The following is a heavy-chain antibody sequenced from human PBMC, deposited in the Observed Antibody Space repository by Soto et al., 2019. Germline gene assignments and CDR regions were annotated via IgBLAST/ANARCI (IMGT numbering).Heavy chain of an antibody. Sequence: EGQLLESVGGLVQPGGSLRLSCAASGFTFSGYARSWVSQAPVKGLEWVSAIRGSGGSTYYADSVKGRFTISRDNSKNTLYSQMNIQRAEDTAVYYCANRPPPVGLPGFAYWGQGTLVPVSA. D-gene: IGHD1-26*01. CDR3: ANRPPPVGLPGFAY. CDR2: IRGSGGST. CDR1: GFTFSGYA. V-gene: IGHV3-23*01. J-gene: IGHJ4*02.